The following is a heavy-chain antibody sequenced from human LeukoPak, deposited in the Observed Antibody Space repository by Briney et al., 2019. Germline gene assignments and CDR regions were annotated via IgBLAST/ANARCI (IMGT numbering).Heavy chain of an antibody. CDR3: ARASRLTAYMDV. CDR2: INHSGST. CDR1: GGSFSGYY. Sequence: PSETLSLTCAVYGGSFSGYYWSWIRQPPGKGLEWIGEINHSGSTNYNPSLKSRVTISLDTSKNQFSLTLSSVTAADTAVYYCARASRLTAYMDVWGKGTTVTVSS. J-gene: IGHJ6*03. V-gene: IGHV4-34*01. D-gene: IGHD5-18*01.